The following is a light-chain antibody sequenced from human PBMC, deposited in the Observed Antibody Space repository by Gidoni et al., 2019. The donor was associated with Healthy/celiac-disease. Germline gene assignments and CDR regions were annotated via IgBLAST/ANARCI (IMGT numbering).Light chain of an antibody. J-gene: IGKJ4*01. CDR1: QGISNY. CDR3: QKYNSDPSSLT. Sequence: DIQMTQSPSSLSASVGDRVTITCRASQGISNYLAWYQQKPGKVPKLLIYAASTLQSGVPSRFSGSGSGTDFTLTISSLQPEDVATYYCQKYNSDPSSLTFGGGTKVEIK. V-gene: IGKV1-27*01. CDR2: AAS.